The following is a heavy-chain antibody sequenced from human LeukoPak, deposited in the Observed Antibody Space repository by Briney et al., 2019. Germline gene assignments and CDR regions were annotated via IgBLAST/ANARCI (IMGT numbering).Heavy chain of an antibody. J-gene: IGHJ4*02. D-gene: IGHD3-10*01. Sequence: GGSLRLSCAASGFTFSSYAMSWVRQAPGQGLEGVSGISDSGGNTYYADSVKGRFTISRDNSKNTVYLHMNSLRAEDMAVYHCAKDTKWFGGGFDYWGQGALVTVSS. V-gene: IGHV3-23*01. CDR2: ISDSGGNT. CDR3: AKDTKWFGGGFDY. CDR1: GFTFSSYA.